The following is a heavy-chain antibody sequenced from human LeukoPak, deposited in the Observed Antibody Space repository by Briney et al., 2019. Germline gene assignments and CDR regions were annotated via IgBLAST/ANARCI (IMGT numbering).Heavy chain of an antibody. V-gene: IGHV3-11*01. Sequence: GGSLRLSCAASGFTFSDYYMSWIRQAPGRGLESVSYISSSGSTTYYTDSVKGRFTISRDNAKNSLYLQMNSLRPEDTAVYYCASSYCGGNCLVSWGQGTLVAVSS. J-gene: IGHJ5*02. CDR2: ISSSGSTT. CDR3: ASSYCGGNCLVS. D-gene: IGHD2-21*02. CDR1: GFTFSDYY.